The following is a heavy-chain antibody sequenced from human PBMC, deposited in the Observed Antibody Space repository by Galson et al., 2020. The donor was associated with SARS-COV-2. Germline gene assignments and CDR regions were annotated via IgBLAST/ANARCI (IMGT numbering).Heavy chain of an antibody. CDR3: ARAGYSSTWTLGDAFDV. CDR1: GFTFSNFG. J-gene: IGHJ3*01. V-gene: IGHV3-30*03. Sequence: GESLKISCAASGFTFSNFGMHWVRQAPGKGLEWVAVISPDGNNKYDADSVKGRFTISRDNSNNTLYLQMNSLRPEDTAVYFCARAGYSSTWTLGDAFDVWGQWTLVTVSS. D-gene: IGHD6-13*01. CDR2: ISPDGNNK.